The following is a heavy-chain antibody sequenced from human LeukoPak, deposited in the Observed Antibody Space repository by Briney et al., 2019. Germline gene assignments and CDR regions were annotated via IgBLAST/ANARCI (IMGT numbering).Heavy chain of an antibody. CDR1: GGSFSGYY. CDR2: INHSGST. Sequence: SETLSLTCAVYGGSFSGYYWSWIRQPPGKGLEWIGEINHSGSTNCNPSLKSRVTISVDTSKNQFSLKLSSVTAADTAVYYCARSNVLKTSIGDGGFDIWGQGTMVTVSS. J-gene: IGHJ3*02. D-gene: IGHD2-8*01. CDR3: ARSNVLKTSIGDGGFDI. V-gene: IGHV4-34*01.